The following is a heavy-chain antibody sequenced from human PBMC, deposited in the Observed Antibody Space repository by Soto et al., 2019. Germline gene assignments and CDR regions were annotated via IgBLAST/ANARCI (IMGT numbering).Heavy chain of an antibody. Sequence: EVQLVESGGGLVKPGGSLRLSCAASGFTFSSYSMNWVRQAPGKGLEWVSSISSSRSYIYYADSVKGRFTISRDNAKNSLYLQMNSLRAEDTAVYYCARSGTYSWYFDLWGRGTLVTVSS. D-gene: IGHD1-1*01. CDR2: ISSSRSYI. J-gene: IGHJ2*01. V-gene: IGHV3-21*01. CDR3: ARSGTYSWYFDL. CDR1: GFTFSSYS.